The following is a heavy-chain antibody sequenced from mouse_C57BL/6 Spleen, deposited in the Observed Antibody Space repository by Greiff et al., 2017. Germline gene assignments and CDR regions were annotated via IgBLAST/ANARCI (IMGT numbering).Heavy chain of an antibody. J-gene: IGHJ1*03. Sequence: VQLQQPGAELVKPGASVKVSCKASGYTFTSYWMHWVKQRPGQGLEWIGRFHPSDSDTNYNQKFKGKATLTVDKSSSTAYMQLSSLTSEDSAVYYGAIGGPYWYFDVWGTGTTVTVSS. CDR2: FHPSDSDT. V-gene: IGHV1-74*01. CDR1: GYTFTSYW. CDR3: AIGGPYWYFDV.